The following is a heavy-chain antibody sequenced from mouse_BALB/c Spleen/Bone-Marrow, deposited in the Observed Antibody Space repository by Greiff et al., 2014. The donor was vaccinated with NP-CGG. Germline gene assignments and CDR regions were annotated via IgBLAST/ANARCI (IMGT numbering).Heavy chain of an antibody. Sequence: VMLVESGAELARPGASVKLSCKASGYTFTSYWMQWVKQRPGQGLEWIGAIYPGDGDTRYTQKFKGKATLTADKSSSTAYMQLSSLASEDSAVYYCARFYEGAMDYWGQGTSVTVSS. CDR2: IYPGDGDT. CDR3: ARFYEGAMDY. V-gene: IGHV1-87*01. CDR1: GYTFTSYW. J-gene: IGHJ4*01. D-gene: IGHD2-12*01.